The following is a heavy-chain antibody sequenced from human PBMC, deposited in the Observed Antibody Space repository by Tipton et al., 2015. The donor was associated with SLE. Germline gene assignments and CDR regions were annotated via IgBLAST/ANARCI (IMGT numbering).Heavy chain of an antibody. Sequence: SLRLSCAASGFTFSSYAMSWVRQAPGKGLGWVSVIYSGGSTYYADSVKGRFTISRDNSKNTLYLQMNSLRAEDTAVYYCAKDRGFRESFSGRDVWGQGTTVTVS. J-gene: IGHJ6*02. CDR3: AKDRGFRESFSGRDV. D-gene: IGHD3-10*01. CDR2: IYSGGST. V-gene: IGHV3-23*03. CDR1: GFTFSSYA.